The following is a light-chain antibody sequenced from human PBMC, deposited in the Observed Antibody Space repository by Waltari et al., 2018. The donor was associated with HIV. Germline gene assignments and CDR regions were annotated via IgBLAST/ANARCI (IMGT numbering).Light chain of an antibody. V-gene: IGLV2-14*01. Sequence: QSALTQPASVSGSPGQSITISCTGTSSDVGRYNYVSWYQQHPGKAPKLMIYDVSNRPPGFSNRCSGSKSGNTSSLTISDYYCSSYTSSSTLVFGGWTKLTVL. J-gene: IGLJ2*01. CDR3: SSYTSSSTLV. CDR2: DVS. CDR1: SSDVGRYNY.